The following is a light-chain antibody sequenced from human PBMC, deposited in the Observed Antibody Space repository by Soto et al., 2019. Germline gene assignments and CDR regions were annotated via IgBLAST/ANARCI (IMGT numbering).Light chain of an antibody. CDR2: KAS. Sequence: DIQMTQSPSTLSASVGDRVTITCRASQSISSWLAWYQQKPGKAPKLLIYKASSLDSGVPSRFSGSGSGTDFTLTISSLQPDDFATYYCQEYKSYSTFGQGTKLEIK. J-gene: IGKJ2*01. CDR3: QEYKSYST. V-gene: IGKV1-5*03. CDR1: QSISSW.